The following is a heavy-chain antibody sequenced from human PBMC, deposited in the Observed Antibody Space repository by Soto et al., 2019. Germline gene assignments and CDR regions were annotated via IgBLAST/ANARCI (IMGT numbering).Heavy chain of an antibody. CDR1: GFTFSSYA. CDR3: AKDGNPIPYLTGYYRLGWFDP. J-gene: IGHJ5*02. D-gene: IGHD3-9*01. CDR2: ISGSGGST. Sequence: PGGSLRLSCAASGFTFSSYAMRWVRQAPGKGLEWVSAISGSGGSTYYADSVKGRFTISRDNSKNTLYLQMNSLSAADTAVYYCAKDGNPIPYLTGYYRLGWFDPWGQGTLVTVSS. V-gene: IGHV3-23*01.